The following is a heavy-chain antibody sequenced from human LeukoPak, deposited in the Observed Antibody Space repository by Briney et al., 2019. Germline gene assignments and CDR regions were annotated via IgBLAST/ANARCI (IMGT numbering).Heavy chain of an antibody. CDR3: ARVSTVTPIYYSDY. J-gene: IGHJ4*02. V-gene: IGHV3-23*01. CDR2: ISGSGVST. CDR1: GFTFSSLA. Sequence: GGSLRLSCAASGFTFSSLAMSWVRQAPGKGLEWVSGISGSGVSTYYADSVKGRFTISRDNSKNTLYLQMNSLRAEDTAIYYCARVSTVTPIYYSDYWGQGTLVTVSS. D-gene: IGHD2-21*02.